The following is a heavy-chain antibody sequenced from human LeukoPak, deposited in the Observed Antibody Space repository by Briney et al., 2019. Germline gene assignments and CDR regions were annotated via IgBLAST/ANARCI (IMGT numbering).Heavy chain of an antibody. Sequence: PSETLSLTCTVSSDSISTYYWSWIRQPAGKGLEWIGRIYTSGSTNYNPSPKSRVTMSVDTSKNQFSLKLSSVTAADTAVNYCASTSDSGGYYYDYWGQGTLVTVSS. CDR1: SDSISTYY. D-gene: IGHD3-22*01. V-gene: IGHV4-4*07. J-gene: IGHJ4*02. CDR2: IYTSGST. CDR3: ASTSDSGGYYYDY.